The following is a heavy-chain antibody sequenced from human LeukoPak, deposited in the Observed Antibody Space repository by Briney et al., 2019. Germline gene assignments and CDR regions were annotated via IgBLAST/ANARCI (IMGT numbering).Heavy chain of an antibody. CDR3: AKEWDHFSSGWPLDH. CDR1: GFTFSNYA. CDR2: ISYDGALT. Sequence: GETLTLSCAASGFTFSNYAMHWVRQPPGKGLEWVAVISYDGALTYYADSVKGRFTISRDNSKNTLYVQMTSLRGEDTAIYYCAKEWDHFSSGWPLDHWGQGTLVTVSS. D-gene: IGHD6-19*01. J-gene: IGHJ4*02. V-gene: IGHV3-30*14.